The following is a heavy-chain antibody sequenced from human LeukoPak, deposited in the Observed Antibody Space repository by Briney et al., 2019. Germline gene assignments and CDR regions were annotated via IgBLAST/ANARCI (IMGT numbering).Heavy chain of an antibody. Sequence: GGSLRLSCAASGFPFYNYAMQWVRQAPGKGLEWVSSISWNSGSIVYVDSVKGRFTISRDNAKNSLYLQMNSLRAEDTALYYCAKDIGPLTYDYDTSAYSGAFEYWGQGTLVTVSS. J-gene: IGHJ4*02. CDR1: GFPFYNYA. CDR2: ISWNSGSI. D-gene: IGHD3-22*01. CDR3: AKDIGPLTYDYDTSAYSGAFEY. V-gene: IGHV3-9*01.